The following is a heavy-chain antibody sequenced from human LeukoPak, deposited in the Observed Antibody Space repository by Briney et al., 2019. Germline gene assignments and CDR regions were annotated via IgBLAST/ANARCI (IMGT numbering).Heavy chain of an antibody. CDR1: GFTFSSYV. CDR3: ATGLLTWELRDY. CDR2: INPSGGST. D-gene: IGHD1-26*01. J-gene: IGHJ4*02. Sequence: GGSLRLSCAASGFTFSSYVMSWVRQAPGKGLEWVSAINPSGGSTYYADSVKGRFTISRDNAKNSLYLQMNSLRAEDTAVYYCATGLLTWELRDYWGQGTLVTVSS. V-gene: IGHV3-23*01.